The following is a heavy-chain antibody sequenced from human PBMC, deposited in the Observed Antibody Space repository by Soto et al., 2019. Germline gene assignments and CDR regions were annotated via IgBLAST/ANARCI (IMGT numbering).Heavy chain of an antibody. CDR1: GFTFSSYA. D-gene: IGHD3-10*01. J-gene: IGHJ4*02. CDR2: ISGSGGST. CDR3: AKDLIRGDGYVDFDY. Sequence: GGSLRLSCAASGFTFSSYAMSWVRQAPGKGLEWVSAISGSGGSTYYADSVKGRFTISRDNSNNRLYLQLNNLRAEDTAVYFCAKDLIRGDGYVDFDYWGQGALVTVSS. V-gene: IGHV3-23*01.